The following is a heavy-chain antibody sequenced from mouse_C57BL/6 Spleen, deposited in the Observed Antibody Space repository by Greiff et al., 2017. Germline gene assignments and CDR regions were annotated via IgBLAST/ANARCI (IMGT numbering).Heavy chain of an antibody. J-gene: IGHJ3*01. CDR2: IYPSDSET. CDR3: ARGNYGNWFAY. D-gene: IGHD2-1*01. Sequence: QVQLQQPGAELVRPGSSVKLSCKASGYTFTSYWMDWVKQRPGQGLEWIGNIYPSDSETHYNQKFKDKATVTVDKSSSTAYMQLSSRTSEDSAVYYCARGNYGNWFAYWGQGTLVTVSA. CDR1: GYTFTSYW. V-gene: IGHV1-61*01.